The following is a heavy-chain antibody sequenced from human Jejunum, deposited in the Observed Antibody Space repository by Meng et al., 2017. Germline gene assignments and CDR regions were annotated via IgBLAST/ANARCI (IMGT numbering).Heavy chain of an antibody. V-gene: IGHV1-2*06. J-gene: IGHJ4*02. CDR1: GYTLNGFY. D-gene: IGHD5-24*01. CDR2: INTNTGGT. CDR3: AGRSYNYDDYFDF. Sequence: QVQMEQSGAEVRKPGASVKVSCRASGYTLNGFYMHWVRQAPGQGLEWMGRINTNTGGTNYAQNFKGSITLTRDTSTVYMEVNRLRSDDTAMYYCAGRSYNYDDYFDFWGRGTLVTGYS.